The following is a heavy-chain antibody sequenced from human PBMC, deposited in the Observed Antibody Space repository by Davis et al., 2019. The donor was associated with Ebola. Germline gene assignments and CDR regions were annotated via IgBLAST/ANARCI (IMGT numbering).Heavy chain of an antibody. CDR1: GFTFSSYA. D-gene: IGHD3-22*01. CDR3: ARPSGGDSSGYYYGGNAFDI. V-gene: IGHV3-30-3*01. Sequence: PGGSLRLSCAASGFTFSSYAMHWVRQAPGKGLEWVAVISYDGSNKYYADSVKGRFTISRDNSKNTLYLQMNSLRSEDTAVYYCARPSGGDSSGYYYGGNAFDIWGQGTMVTVSS. CDR2: ISYDGSNK. J-gene: IGHJ3*02.